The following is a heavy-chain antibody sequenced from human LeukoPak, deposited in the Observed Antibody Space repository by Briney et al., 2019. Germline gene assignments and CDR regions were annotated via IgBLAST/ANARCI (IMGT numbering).Heavy chain of an antibody. D-gene: IGHD3-22*01. V-gene: IGHV4-34*01. Sequence: SETLSLTCAVYGGSFSDYYWSWIRQSPGKGLEWIGEINHSGSTNYNPSLKSRVTISVDTSKNQFSLRLRSVTAADTTVYYCARAGKYYYDSSGYTLFDYWGQGTLVTVSS. J-gene: IGHJ4*02. CDR3: ARAGKYYYDSSGYTLFDY. CDR1: GGSFSDYY. CDR2: INHSGST.